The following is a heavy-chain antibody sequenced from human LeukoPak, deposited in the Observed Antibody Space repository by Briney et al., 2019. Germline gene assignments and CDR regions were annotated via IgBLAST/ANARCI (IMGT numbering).Heavy chain of an antibody. J-gene: IGHJ5*02. Sequence: GGSLRLSCAASGFTFDDYAMHWVRQAPGKGLEWVSGISWNSGSIGYADSAKGRFTISRDNAKNSLYLQMNSLRAEDTALYYCAKDIHPSLHYSSSWYGETTGFDPWGQGTLVTVSS. CDR1: GFTFDDYA. D-gene: IGHD6-13*01. CDR2: ISWNSGSI. CDR3: AKDIHPSLHYSSSWYGETTGFDP. V-gene: IGHV3-9*01.